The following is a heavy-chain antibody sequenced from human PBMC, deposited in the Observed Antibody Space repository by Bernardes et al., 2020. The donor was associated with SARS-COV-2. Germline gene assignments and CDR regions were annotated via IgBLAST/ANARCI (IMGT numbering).Heavy chain of an antibody. Sequence: SETLSLTCGVSGGSFSDFHWSWIRQPPGKGLEWIGEINHTGGTNYNPSLKSRVTISTDTSRIQVSVKLTSVTAADTAMYYCARGTLAWGYPWHFDLWGRGTPVTVSS. CDR3: ARGTLAWGYPWHFDL. V-gene: IGHV4-34*01. CDR1: GGSFSDFH. D-gene: IGHD7-27*01. J-gene: IGHJ2*01. CDR2: INHTGGT.